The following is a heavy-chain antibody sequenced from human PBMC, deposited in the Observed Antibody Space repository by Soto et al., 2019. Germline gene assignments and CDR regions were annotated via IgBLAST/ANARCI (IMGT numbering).Heavy chain of an antibody. J-gene: IGHJ6*02. CDR3: ARVFGSGSYPYYYYYGMDV. CDR2: INHSGST. D-gene: IGHD3-10*01. V-gene: IGHV4-30-2*01. CDR1: GGSISSGGYS. Sequence: PSETLSLTCAVSGGSISSGGYSWSWIRQPPGKGLEWIGYINHSGSTYYNPSLKSRVTISVDRSKNQFSLKLSSVTAADTAVYYCARVFGSGSYPYYYYYGMDVWGQGTTVTVSS.